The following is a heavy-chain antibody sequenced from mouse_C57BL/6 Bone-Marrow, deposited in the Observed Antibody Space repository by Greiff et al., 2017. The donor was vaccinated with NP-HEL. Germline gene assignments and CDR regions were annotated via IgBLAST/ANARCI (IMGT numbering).Heavy chain of an antibody. D-gene: IGHD2-5*01. J-gene: IGHJ2*01. CDR3: TRRRVSNYLFDY. V-gene: IGHV1-15*01. CDR1: GYTFTDYE. Sequence: QVQLKESGAELVRPGASVTLSCKASGYTFTDYEMHWVKQTPVHGLEWIGAIDPETGGTAYNQKFKGKAILTADKSSSTAYMELLSLTSEDSAVYYCTRRRVSNYLFDYWGQGTTLTVSS. CDR2: IDPETGGT.